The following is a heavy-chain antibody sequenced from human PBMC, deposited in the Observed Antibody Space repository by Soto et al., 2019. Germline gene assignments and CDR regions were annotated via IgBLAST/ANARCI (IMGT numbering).Heavy chain of an antibody. V-gene: IGHV4-4*02. Sequence: SETMSLTCSVSSGTISSNYWWTWVHPSPGKGLEWIGEIYYSGTTNYSPSLKNRVTMSVDKSKNQFSLKLTSVTAADAAVYYCAAVSGGCSRTTCQIDPWGQGTLVTVSS. D-gene: IGHD2-2*01. J-gene: IGHJ5*02. CDR1: SGTISSNYW. CDR3: AAVSGGCSRTTCQIDP. CDR2: IYYSGTT.